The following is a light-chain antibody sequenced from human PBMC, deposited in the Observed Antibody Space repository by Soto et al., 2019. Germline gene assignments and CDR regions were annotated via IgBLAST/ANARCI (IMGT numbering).Light chain of an antibody. J-gene: IGLJ3*02. CDR3: SSYAGRDIGV. Sequence: QSALAQPPSASGFPGQSVTISCTGTSSDVGNSDYVAWYQQHPGKAPKLIICEVTKRPSGVPDRFSGSKSGNTASLTVSGLQDDDEADYYCSSYAGRDIGVFGGGTKLTVL. CDR2: EVT. CDR1: SSDVGNSDY. V-gene: IGLV2-8*01.